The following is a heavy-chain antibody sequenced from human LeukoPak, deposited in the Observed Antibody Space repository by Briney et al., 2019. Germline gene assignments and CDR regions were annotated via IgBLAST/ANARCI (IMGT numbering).Heavy chain of an antibody. Sequence: SETLSLTCTVSGGSISSYYWSWIRQPAGKGLEWIGRIYTRGSTNYNPSLKSRVTMSVDTSKNQFSPKLSSVTAADTAVYYCATRSGWYPFFGYWGQGTLVTVSS. CDR2: IYTRGST. V-gene: IGHV4-4*07. CDR1: GGSISSYY. J-gene: IGHJ4*02. CDR3: ATRSGWYPFFGY. D-gene: IGHD6-19*01.